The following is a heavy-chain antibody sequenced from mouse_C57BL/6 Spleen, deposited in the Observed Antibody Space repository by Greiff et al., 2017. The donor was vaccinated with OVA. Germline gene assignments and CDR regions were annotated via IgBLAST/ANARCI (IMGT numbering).Heavy chain of an antibody. CDR2: ISYSGST. Sequence: EVQVVESGPGMVKPSQSLSLTCTVTGYSITSGYDWHWIRHFPGNKLEWMGYISYSGSTNYNPSLKSRISITHDTSKNHFFLKLNSVTTEDTATYYCARDSSGVFAYWGQGTLVTVSA. V-gene: IGHV3-1*01. J-gene: IGHJ3*01. CDR1: GYSITSGYD. CDR3: ARDSSGVFAY. D-gene: IGHD3-2*02.